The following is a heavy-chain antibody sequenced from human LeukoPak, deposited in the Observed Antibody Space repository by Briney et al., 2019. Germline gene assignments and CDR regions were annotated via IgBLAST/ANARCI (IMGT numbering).Heavy chain of an antibody. V-gene: IGHV1-18*01. J-gene: IGHJ4*02. D-gene: IGHD3-22*01. CDR2: ISAYNGNT. CDR3: ARAILIWGDSGTYYFDY. CDR1: GYTFTSYG. Sequence: ASVKVSCKASGYTFTSYGISWVRQAPGQGLEWMGWISAYNGNTNYAQKLQGRVTMTTDTSTSTAYMELRSLRSDDTAVYYCARAILIWGDSGTYYFDYWGQGTLVTVSS.